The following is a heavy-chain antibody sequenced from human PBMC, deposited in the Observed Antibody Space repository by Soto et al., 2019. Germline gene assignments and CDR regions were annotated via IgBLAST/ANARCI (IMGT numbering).Heavy chain of an antibody. D-gene: IGHD7-27*01. J-gene: IGHJ6*02. CDR3: TPDPPPWGYYYGMDV. V-gene: IGHV3-15*01. CDR1: GFTFRNAW. Sequence: EVQLVESGGGLVKPGGSLRLSCAASGFTFRNAWMSWVRQAPGKGLEWVGRIKSKTDGGTTDYAAPVKGRFTISREDSKNPLNLKRTALKPENTAVNYFTPDPPPWGYYYGMDVWGQGTTVTVSS. CDR2: IKSKTDGGTT.